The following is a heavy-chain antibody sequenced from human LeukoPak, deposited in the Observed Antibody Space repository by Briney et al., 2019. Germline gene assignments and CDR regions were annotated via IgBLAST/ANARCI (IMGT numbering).Heavy chain of an antibody. D-gene: IGHD3-10*01. V-gene: IGHV1-3*01. CDR1: GYIFTNYA. J-gene: IGHJ4*02. CDR3: ARGGSGGTVGYFDY. CDR2: INADTGNT. Sequence: ASVKVSCKASGYIFTNYAIHWVRQAPGQRLEWMGWINADTGNTKYSQKVQGRVTITRDTSASTAYMELSSLRSEGTAVYYCARGGSGGTVGYFDYWDQGTLVTVSS.